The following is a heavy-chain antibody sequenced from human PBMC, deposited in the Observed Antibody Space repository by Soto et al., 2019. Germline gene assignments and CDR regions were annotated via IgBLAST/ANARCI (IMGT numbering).Heavy chain of an antibody. CDR3: ARDQTGITTTGGGRIDH. Sequence: QVQLVESGGGGVQPGRSLRLSCAASGFTFSTHAMHWVRQAPGKGLECVAIVSFDGSNKYYADSVKGRFTISRDNSKNPLYLQMSGLTPEDTAVYYCARDQTGITTTGGGRIDHWGQGTLVIVSS. V-gene: IGHV3-30-3*01. CDR2: VSFDGSNK. CDR1: GFTFSTHA. J-gene: IGHJ4*02. D-gene: IGHD1-1*01.